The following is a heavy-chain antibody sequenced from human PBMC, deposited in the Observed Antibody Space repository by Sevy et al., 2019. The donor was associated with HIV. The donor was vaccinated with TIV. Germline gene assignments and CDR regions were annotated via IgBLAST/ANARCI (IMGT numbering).Heavy chain of an antibody. Sequence: GGSPRLSCAASGFSFSTSWMHWVRQVPGKGLVWVSRIHSDGSTIYADSVKGRFTISRDNAKNTLYLQLNSLRAEDTAIYYCARDHYYTIDYWGQGTLVTVSS. J-gene: IGHJ4*02. CDR2: IHSDGST. V-gene: IGHV3-74*01. D-gene: IGHD3-3*01. CDR3: ARDHYYTIDY. CDR1: GFSFSTSW.